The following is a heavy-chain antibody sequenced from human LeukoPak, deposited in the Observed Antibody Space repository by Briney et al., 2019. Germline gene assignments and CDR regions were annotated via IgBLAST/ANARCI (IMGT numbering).Heavy chain of an antibody. Sequence: PGGSLRLSCAASGFTFSDYYMSWIRQAPGKGLEWVSYISSSGSTIYYADSVKGRFTISRDNAKNSLYLQMNSLRAEDTAVYYCAKVYDYGDYGYYGMNVWGQGTTVTVSS. CDR1: GFTFSDYY. CDR3: AKVYDYGDYGYYGMNV. D-gene: IGHD4-17*01. V-gene: IGHV3-11*01. CDR2: ISSSGSTI. J-gene: IGHJ6*02.